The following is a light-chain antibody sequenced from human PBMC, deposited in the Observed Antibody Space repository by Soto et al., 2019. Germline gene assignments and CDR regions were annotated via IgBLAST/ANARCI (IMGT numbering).Light chain of an antibody. J-gene: IGLJ1*01. CDR3: AAWDDSLNGFYV. Sequence: QLVLTQPPSASATPGQRVTISCSGSSSNIGSNTVNWYQQLPGTAPKLLIFSNIHRPSGVPDRFSGSKSGTSASLAISGLQSEDEADYYCAAWDDSLNGFYVFGTGTKLTVL. CDR2: SNI. V-gene: IGLV1-44*01. CDR1: SSNIGSNT.